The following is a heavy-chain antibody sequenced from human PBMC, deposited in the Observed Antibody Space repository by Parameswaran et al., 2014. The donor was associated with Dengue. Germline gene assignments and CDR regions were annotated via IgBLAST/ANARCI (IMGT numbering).Heavy chain of an antibody. CDR3: ASFYDSSGNP. CDR1: GGTFSSYA. CDR2: IIPIFGTA. D-gene: IGHD3-22*01. J-gene: IGHJ5*02. Sequence: PGASVKVSCKASGGTFSSYAISWVRQAPGQGLEWMGGIIPIFGTANYAQKFQGRVTITADESTSTAYMELSSLRSEDTAVYYCASFYDSSGNPWGQGTLVTVSS. V-gene: IGHV1-69*13.